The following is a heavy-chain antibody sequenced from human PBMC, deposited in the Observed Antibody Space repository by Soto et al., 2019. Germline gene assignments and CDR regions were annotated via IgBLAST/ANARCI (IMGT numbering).Heavy chain of an antibody. D-gene: IGHD2-21*02. J-gene: IGHJ4*02. CDR3: TRGPRADSSVTGDH. V-gene: IGHV3-74*01. CDR1: GFTFSMYW. Sequence: GGSLRLSCVVSGFTFSMYWMHWVRQVPGQSPFWVSWISDDGTTTNYADSVRGRFTISRDNSKNTPYLQMNNLKADDTAIYYCTRGPRADSSVTGDHWGQGTPVTVSS. CDR2: ISDDGTTT.